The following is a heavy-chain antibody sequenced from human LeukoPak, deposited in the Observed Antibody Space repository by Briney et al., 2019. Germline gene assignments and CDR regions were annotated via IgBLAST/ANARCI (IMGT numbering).Heavy chain of an antibody. CDR2: ISSSGTTI. D-gene: IGHD2-15*01. CDR1: GFTFSDYY. Sequence: WGSLRLSCAASGFTFSDYYMSWIRQAPGKGLEWVSYISSSGTTIYYADSVKGRFTISRDNAKNSLYLQMNSLRAEDTAVYYCARATFYGYCSGGSCYSGALDYWGQGSLVTVSS. V-gene: IGHV3-11*01. CDR3: ARATFYGYCSGGSCYSGALDY. J-gene: IGHJ4*02.